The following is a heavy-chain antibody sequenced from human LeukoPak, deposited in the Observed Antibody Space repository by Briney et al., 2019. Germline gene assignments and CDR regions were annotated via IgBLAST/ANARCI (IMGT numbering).Heavy chain of an antibody. V-gene: IGHV3-33*01. Sequence: GGSLRLSCAASGFTFSSYGMHWVRQAPGKGLEWMAVIWYDGSNKYYADSVKGRFTISRDNSKNTLYLQMNSLRAEDTAVYYCGANWFDPWGQGTLVTVSS. CDR1: GFTFSSYG. CDR3: GANWFDP. CDR2: IWYDGSNK. J-gene: IGHJ5*02.